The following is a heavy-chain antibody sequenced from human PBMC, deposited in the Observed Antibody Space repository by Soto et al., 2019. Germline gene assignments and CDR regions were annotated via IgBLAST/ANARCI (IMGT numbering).Heavy chain of an antibody. V-gene: IGHV3-21*01. CDR2: ISSSSSYI. Sequence: VGSLRLSCAASGFTFSSYSMNWVRQAPGKGLEWVSSISSSSSYIYYADSVKGRFTISRDNAKNSLYLQMNSLRAEDTAVYYCARDTGLNYYYYYGMDVWGQGTTVTVSS. CDR3: ARDTGLNYYYYYGMDV. D-gene: IGHD3-10*01. J-gene: IGHJ6*02. CDR1: GFTFSSYS.